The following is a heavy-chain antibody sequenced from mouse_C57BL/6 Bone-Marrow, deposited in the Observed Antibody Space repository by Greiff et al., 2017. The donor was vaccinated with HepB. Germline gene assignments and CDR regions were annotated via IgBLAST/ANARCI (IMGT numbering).Heavy chain of an antibody. J-gene: IGHJ3*01. V-gene: IGHV1-15*01. CDR3: TDLLWLRRSAY. Sequence: VKLMESGAELVRPGASVTLSCKASGYTFTDYEMHWVKQTPVHGLEWIGAIDPETGGTAYNQKFKGKAILTADKSSSTAYMELRSLTSEDSAVYYCTDLLWLRRSAYWGQGTLVTVSA. CDR1: GYTFTDYE. CDR2: IDPETGGT. D-gene: IGHD2-2*01.